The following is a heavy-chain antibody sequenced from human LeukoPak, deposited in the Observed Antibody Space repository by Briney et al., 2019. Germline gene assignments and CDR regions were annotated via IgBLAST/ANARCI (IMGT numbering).Heavy chain of an antibody. CDR1: GFAFSSYG. CDR2: ISFDGSDK. D-gene: IGHD3-22*01. Sequence: PGGSLRLSCAASGFAFSSYGMQWVRQAPGKGLEWVALISFDGSDKNYADSVKGRIIISRDNSKNTLYLQMNSLRAEDTAVYYCARGAYYDSSELFYWGQGTLVTVSS. V-gene: IGHV3-33*01. CDR3: ARGAYYDSSELFY. J-gene: IGHJ4*02.